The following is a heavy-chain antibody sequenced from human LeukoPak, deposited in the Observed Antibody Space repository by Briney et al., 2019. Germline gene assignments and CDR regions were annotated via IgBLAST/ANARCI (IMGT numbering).Heavy chain of an antibody. Sequence: GGSLRLSCAASGFTFTNYWMHWVRQAPGKGLEWVANIKQDGSEIYYVASVKGRFSIPRDNARNSVYLQMNNLRAEDTAVYYCARALSAWGQGTLVTVSS. CDR1: GFTFTNYW. D-gene: IGHD3-3*01. CDR2: IKQDGSEI. CDR3: ARALSA. V-gene: IGHV3-7*03. J-gene: IGHJ4*02.